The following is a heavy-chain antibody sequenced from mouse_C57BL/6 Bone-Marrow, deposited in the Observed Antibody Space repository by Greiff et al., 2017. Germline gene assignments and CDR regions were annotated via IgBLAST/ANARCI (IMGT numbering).Heavy chain of an antibody. CDR2: IDPENGDT. Sequence: VQLKQSGAELVRPGASVKLSCTASGFNITDDYMHWVKQRPEQGLEWIGWIDPENGDTESASKFQGKATITADTSSNTAYLQLSSLTSEDTAVYYCTFYYYGSDYWGQGTTLTVSS. CDR1: GFNITDDY. CDR3: TFYYYGSDY. V-gene: IGHV14-4*01. D-gene: IGHD1-1*01. J-gene: IGHJ2*01.